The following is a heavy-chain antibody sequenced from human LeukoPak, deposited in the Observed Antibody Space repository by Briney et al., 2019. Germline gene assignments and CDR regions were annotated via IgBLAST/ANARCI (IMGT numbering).Heavy chain of an antibody. CDR2: IYYSGST. CDR3: ARDLRGWSQKSNAFDI. D-gene: IGHD6-19*01. V-gene: IGHV4-59*12. Sequence: SETLSLTCTVSGGSISSYYWSWIRQPPGKGLEWIGYIYYSGSTNYNPSLKSRVTISVDTSKNQFSLKLSSVTAADTAVYYCARDLRGWSQKSNAFDIWGQGTMVTVSS. J-gene: IGHJ3*02. CDR1: GGSISSYY.